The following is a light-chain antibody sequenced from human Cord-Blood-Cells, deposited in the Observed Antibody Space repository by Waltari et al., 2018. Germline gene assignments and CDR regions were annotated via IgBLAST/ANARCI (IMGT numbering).Light chain of an antibody. Sequence: PASVSGSPGQSITISCTGTSSDVGSYNLVSWYQQKPGQAPRLLIYGASTRATGIPARFSGSGSGTEFTLTISSLQSEDFAVYYCQQYNNWPHARGYTFGQGTKLEIK. CDR2: GAS. CDR3: QQYNNWPHARGYT. J-gene: IGKJ2*01. V-gene: IGKV3-15*01. CDR1: DVGSYN.